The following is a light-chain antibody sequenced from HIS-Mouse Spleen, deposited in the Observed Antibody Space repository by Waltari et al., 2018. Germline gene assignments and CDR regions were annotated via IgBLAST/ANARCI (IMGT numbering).Light chain of an antibody. J-gene: IGKJ1*01. CDR2: AAS. CDR1: QGFSSY. CDR3: QRLNSYPPA. Sequence: DIPLTQSPSFLSASVGERVTITCRASQGFSSYLAWYQQKPEKAPKLLIYAASTLQSGVPSRFSGSGSETEFSLTVSGLQPEDFATYYCQRLNSYPPAFGQGTKVEIK. V-gene: IGKV1-9*01.